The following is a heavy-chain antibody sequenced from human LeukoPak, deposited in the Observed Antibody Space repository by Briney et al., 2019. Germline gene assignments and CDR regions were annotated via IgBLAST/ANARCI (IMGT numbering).Heavy chain of an antibody. CDR1: GYTFTSYG. J-gene: IGHJ5*02. CDR3: ARDRGIATVFDP. V-gene: IGHV1-18*01. D-gene: IGHD6-13*01. Sequence: ASVKVSCKASGYTFTSYGISWMRQAPGQGLEWMGWISAYNGNTNYAQKLQGRVTMNTDKSTSTAYMELRSLRSDDTAVYYCARDRGIATVFDPWGQGTLVTVSS. CDR2: ISAYNGNT.